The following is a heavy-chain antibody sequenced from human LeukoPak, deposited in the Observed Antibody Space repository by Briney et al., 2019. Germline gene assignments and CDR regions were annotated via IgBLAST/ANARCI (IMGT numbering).Heavy chain of an antibody. Sequence: PGGPLRLSCAAYRCIFSSYGMHWVRQAPGKGLEGVAVISYDESNKYYADSVKGRFTISRDNSKNTLYLQMNSLRAEDTAVYYCAKDHSGSYYPNWFDPWGQGTRVTVSS. J-gene: IGHJ5*02. CDR2: ISYDESNK. CDR3: AKDHSGSYYPNWFDP. CDR1: RCIFSSYG. V-gene: IGHV3-30*18. D-gene: IGHD3-10*01.